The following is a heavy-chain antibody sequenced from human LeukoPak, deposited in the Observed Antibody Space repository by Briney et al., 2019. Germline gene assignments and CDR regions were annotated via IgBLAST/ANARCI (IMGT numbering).Heavy chain of an antibody. D-gene: IGHD4-11*01. CDR1: GGSISSSIYY. V-gene: IGHV4-39*07. CDR2: IYYSGST. CDR3: ARDSRYSSRGTDFDY. Sequence: SETLSLTCTVSGGSISSSIYYWGWIRQPPGKGLEWIGSIYYSGSTYYNPSLKSRVTISVDTSKNQFSLKLSSVTAADTAMYYCARDSRYSSRGTDFDYWGQGTLVTVSS. J-gene: IGHJ4*02.